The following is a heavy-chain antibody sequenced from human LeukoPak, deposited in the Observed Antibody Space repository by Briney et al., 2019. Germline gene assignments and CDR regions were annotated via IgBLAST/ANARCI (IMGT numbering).Heavy chain of an antibody. J-gene: IGHJ4*02. CDR2: ISSSSSYT. CDR3: ARDYGDYDYFDY. V-gene: IGHV3-11*05. D-gene: IGHD4-17*01. Sequence: GGSLRLSCAASGFTFSDYYMSWIRQAPGKGLEWVSYISSSSSYTNYADSVKGQFTISRDNAKNSLYLQMNSLRAEDTAVYYCARDYGDYDYFDYWGQGTLVTVSS. CDR1: GFTFSDYY.